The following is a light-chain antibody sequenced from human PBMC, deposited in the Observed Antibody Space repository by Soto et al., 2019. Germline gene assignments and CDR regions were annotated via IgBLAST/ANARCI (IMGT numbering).Light chain of an antibody. CDR3: SSYTSSSTLDV. CDR2: DVS. V-gene: IGLV2-14*04. J-gene: IGLJ1*01. Sequence: VGGYNYVSWYQQHPGKAPKLMXXDVSNRPSGVXNRXXGSKSGNTASLTISGLQAEDEADYYCSSYTSSSTLDVXGTGTKLTVL. CDR1: VGGYNY.